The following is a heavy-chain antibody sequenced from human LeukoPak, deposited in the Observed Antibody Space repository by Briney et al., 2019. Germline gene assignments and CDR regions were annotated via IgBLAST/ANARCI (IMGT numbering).Heavy chain of an antibody. J-gene: IGHJ4*02. CDR1: GGSISSYY. Sequence: SETLSLTCTVSGGSISSYYWSWIRQPPGKGLEWIGYIYYSGSATYNPSLKSRATISVDTTRNQVSLRLSSATAAATAVYYCARVSGYDWERFHDDWGEGILVTVPS. D-gene: IGHD5-12*01. CDR3: ARVSGYDWERFHDD. CDR2: IYYSGSA. V-gene: IGHV4-59*01.